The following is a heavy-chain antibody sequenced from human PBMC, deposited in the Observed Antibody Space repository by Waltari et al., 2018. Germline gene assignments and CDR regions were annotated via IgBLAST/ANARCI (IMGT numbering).Heavy chain of an antibody. D-gene: IGHD3-16*01. J-gene: IGHJ4*02. Sequence: EVDLVESGGGLVQPGGSLRLSCAASGFTFTTYWMHWVRQAPGKGLVWGSRINSDGRGTSYADSVQGRYTISRDNAKNTVFLQMNSLRVDDTAVYYCVRRLDKRRGFDYWGQGTLVTVSS. CDR1: GFTFTTYW. CDR2: INSDGRGT. V-gene: IGHV3-74*01. CDR3: VRRLDKRRGFDY.